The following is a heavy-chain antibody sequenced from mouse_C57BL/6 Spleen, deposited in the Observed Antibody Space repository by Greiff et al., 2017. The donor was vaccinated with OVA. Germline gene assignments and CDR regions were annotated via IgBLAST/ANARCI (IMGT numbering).Heavy chain of an antibody. Sequence: EVKLQESGGDLVKPGGSLKLSCAASGFTFSSYGMSWVRQTPDKRLEWVATISSGGSYTYYPDSVKGRFTISRDNAKNTLYLQMSSLKSEDTAMYYCARDYGSRDYAMDYWGQGTSVTVSS. V-gene: IGHV5-6*01. CDR1: GFTFSSYG. D-gene: IGHD1-1*01. CDR2: ISSGGSYT. CDR3: ARDYGSRDYAMDY. J-gene: IGHJ4*01.